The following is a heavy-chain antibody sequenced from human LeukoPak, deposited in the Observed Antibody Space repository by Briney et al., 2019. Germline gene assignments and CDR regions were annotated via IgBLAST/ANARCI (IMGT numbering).Heavy chain of an antibody. V-gene: IGHV3-23*01. CDR2: ISGSGGST. CDR3: AKMSDSSGYYPYFDY. J-gene: IGHJ4*02. D-gene: IGHD3-22*01. Sequence: GGSLRLSCAASGFTFSSYGMSWVRQAPGKGLEWVSAISGSGGSTYCADSVKGRFTISRDNSKNTLYLQMNSLRAEDTAVYYCAKMSDSSGYYPYFDYWGQGTLVTVSS. CDR1: GFTFSSYG.